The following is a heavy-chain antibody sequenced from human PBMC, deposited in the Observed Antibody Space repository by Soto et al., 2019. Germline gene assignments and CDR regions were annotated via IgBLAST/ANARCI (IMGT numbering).Heavy chain of an antibody. V-gene: IGHV3-23*01. CDR2: ISSSGGGT. CDR1: GFNFNSCS. CDR3: MGCYASSCTSGGHYT. J-gene: IGHJ5*02. D-gene: IGHD2-8*01. Sequence: EVHLLESGGGLVQPGGSLRLSCAASGFNFNSCSMAWVRQAPGKGLELVSSISSSGGGTDYADSVKGRFAISRDNSRKTLYRQIHSLRAEALAMNYCMGCYASSCTSGGHYTWGQVPRATVSS.